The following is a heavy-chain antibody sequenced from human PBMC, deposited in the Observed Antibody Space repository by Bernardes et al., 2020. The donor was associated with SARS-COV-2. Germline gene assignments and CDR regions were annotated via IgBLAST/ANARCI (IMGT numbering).Heavy chain of an antibody. J-gene: IGHJ4*02. V-gene: IGHV3-66*01. D-gene: IGHD6-19*01. Sequence: GGSLRLSCAASGFTVSSNYMSWVRQAPGKGLEWVSVIYSGSNTYYADSVKGRFTISRDNSKNTLYLQMNSLRAEDTAVYYCAGTPTPYSSGWYTYEFFDYWRQGTLVTVSS. CDR2: IYSGSNT. CDR3: AGTPTPYSSGWYTYEFFDY. CDR1: GFTVSSNY.